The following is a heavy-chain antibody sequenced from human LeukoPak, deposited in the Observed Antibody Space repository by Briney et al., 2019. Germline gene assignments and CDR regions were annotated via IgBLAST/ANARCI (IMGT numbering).Heavy chain of an antibody. CDR2: ISPSGSAI. CDR3: ATSRDYGGNFDY. Sequence: GGSLRLSYSDSESILSTYAVNWVRQAPGRGLEWVSSISPSGSAIFCAGSAKGRFTISRDNAKNSLYLQMNSLRAEDTAVYYCATSRDYGGNFDYWGQGTLVTVSS. CDR1: ESILSTYA. J-gene: IGHJ4*02. V-gene: IGHV3-21*01. D-gene: IGHD4-23*01.